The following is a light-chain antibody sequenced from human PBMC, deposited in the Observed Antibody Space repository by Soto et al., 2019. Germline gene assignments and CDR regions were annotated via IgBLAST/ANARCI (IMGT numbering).Light chain of an antibody. J-gene: IGLJ1*01. Sequence: QSVLTQPPSASGTPGQRVTISCSGSSSNFGSNTVNWYQQLPGTAPKLLIYSNNQRPSGAPDRFSGSKSGTSASLAISGLQSEDEADYYCAAWDDSLNVLYVFGTGTKVTVL. CDR2: SNN. V-gene: IGLV1-44*01. CDR3: AAWDDSLNVLYV. CDR1: SSNFGSNT.